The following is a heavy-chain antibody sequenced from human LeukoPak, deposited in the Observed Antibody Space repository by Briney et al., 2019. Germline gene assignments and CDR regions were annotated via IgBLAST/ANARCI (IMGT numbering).Heavy chain of an antibody. CDR3: ARTESSGWYGYFDY. V-gene: IGHV4-4*07. J-gene: IGHJ4*02. CDR1: GGSISSYY. Sequence: SETLSLTCTVSGGSISSYYWSWIRQPAGKGLGWIGRIYTSGSTNYNPSLKSRVTMSVDTSKNQFSLKLSSVTAADTAVYYCARTESSGWYGYFDYWGQGTLVTVSS. CDR2: IYTSGST. D-gene: IGHD6-19*01.